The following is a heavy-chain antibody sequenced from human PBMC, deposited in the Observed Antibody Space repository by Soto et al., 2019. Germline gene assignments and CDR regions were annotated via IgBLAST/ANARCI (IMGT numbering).Heavy chain of an antibody. Sequence: GGSLRLSCAASGFTFSSYAMHWVRQAPGKGLEWVAVISYDGSNKYYADSVKGRFTISRDNSKNTLYLQMNSLRAEDTAVYYCARDSTRHSSGWFDYWGQGTLLTVSS. D-gene: IGHD6-19*01. CDR3: ARDSTRHSSGWFDY. CDR1: GFTFSSYA. CDR2: ISYDGSNK. J-gene: IGHJ4*02. V-gene: IGHV3-30-3*01.